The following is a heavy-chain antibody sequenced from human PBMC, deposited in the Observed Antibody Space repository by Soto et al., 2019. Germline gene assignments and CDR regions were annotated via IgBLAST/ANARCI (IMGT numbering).Heavy chain of an antibody. V-gene: IGHV1-2*04. CDR2: INPNSGGT. Sequence: QVQLVQSGAEVKKPGASVKVSCKASGYTFTGYYMHWVRQAPGQGLEWMGWINPNSGGTNYAQKFQGWVTMTRDTSISTAYMELSRLRSDDTAVYYCARERKDIVVVVAATLTYGMDVWGQGTTVTVSS. D-gene: IGHD2-15*01. CDR3: ARERKDIVVVVAATLTYGMDV. J-gene: IGHJ6*02. CDR1: GYTFTGYY.